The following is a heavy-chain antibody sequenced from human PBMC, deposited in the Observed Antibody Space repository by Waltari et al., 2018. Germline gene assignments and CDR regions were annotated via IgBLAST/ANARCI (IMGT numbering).Heavy chain of an antibody. CDR2: IKQEGSEK. CDR1: GFTFSSYW. J-gene: IGHJ6*02. V-gene: IGHV3-7*01. D-gene: IGHD2-21*01. Sequence: EVQLVESGGGLVQPGGSLRPACAASGFTFSSYWMSWVRQAPGKGLEWVANIKQEGSEKYYVDSVKGRFTISRDNAKNSLYLQMNSLRAEDTAVYYCARGTPYSYGMDVWGQGTTVTVSS. CDR3: ARGTPYSYGMDV.